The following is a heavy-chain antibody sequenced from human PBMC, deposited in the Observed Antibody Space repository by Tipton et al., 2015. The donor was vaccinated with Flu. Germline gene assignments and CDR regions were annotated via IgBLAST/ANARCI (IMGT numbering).Heavy chain of an antibody. V-gene: IGHV3-48*01. J-gene: IGHJ4*02. Sequence: QLVQSGGVLVQPGGYLRLYCEASGFTFSSYSMNWVRQAPGKGLEWTSFISGNSGAIFYADSVRGRFTISRDNAKNSLYLHMNSLRAEDMAVVLTFIYYYFDSWGQGTLVTVSS. CDR3: FIYYYFDS. D-gene: IGHD4/OR15-4a*01. CDR2: ISGNSGAI. CDR1: GFTFSSYS.